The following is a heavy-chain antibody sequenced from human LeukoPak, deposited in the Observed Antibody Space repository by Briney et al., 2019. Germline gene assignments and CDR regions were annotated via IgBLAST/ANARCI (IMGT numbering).Heavy chain of an antibody. CDR1: GGSISSGGYY. CDR3: ARRGNTAMVTAYYYYYMDV. D-gene: IGHD5-18*01. J-gene: IGHJ6*03. V-gene: IGHV4-30-2*01. Sequence: SETLSLTCTVSGGSISSGGYYWSWIRQPPGKGLEWIGYIYHSGSTYYNPSLKSRVTISVDRSKNQFSLKLSSVTAAGTAVYYCARRGNTAMVTAYYYYYMDVWGKGTTVTVSS. CDR2: IYHSGST.